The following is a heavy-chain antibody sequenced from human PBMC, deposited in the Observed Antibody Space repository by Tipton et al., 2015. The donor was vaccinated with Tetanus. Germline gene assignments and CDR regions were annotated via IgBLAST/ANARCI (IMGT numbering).Heavy chain of an antibody. V-gene: IGHV4-61*08. CDR2: VHYSGRT. J-gene: IGHJ4*02. CDR3: TRLPRQWLAHGDY. Sequence: TLSLTCTVSGGSVSSGDYDWNWIRQPPGKGLEWVGYVHYSGRTNSDYFLKSRVTISIDKSKNQFSLSLRSVTAADTAVYYCTRLPRQWLAHGDYWGQGALVTVSS. CDR1: GGSVSSGDYD. D-gene: IGHD6-19*01.